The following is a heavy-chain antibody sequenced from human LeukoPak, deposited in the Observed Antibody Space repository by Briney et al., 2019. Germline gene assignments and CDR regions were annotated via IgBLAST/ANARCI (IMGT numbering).Heavy chain of an antibody. CDR2: IRYDGSNQ. CDR1: GFTFSSYW. D-gene: IGHD4-23*01. J-gene: IGHJ4*02. CDR3: AKDRLSTVVWGSTLDY. V-gene: IGHV3-30*02. Sequence: GGSLRLSCAASGFTFSSYWMHWVRQAPGKGLEWVAFIRYDGSNQYYADSVKGRFTISGDNSRNTLYLQMNSLRAEDTAVYYCAKDRLSTVVWGSTLDYWGQGTLVTVSS.